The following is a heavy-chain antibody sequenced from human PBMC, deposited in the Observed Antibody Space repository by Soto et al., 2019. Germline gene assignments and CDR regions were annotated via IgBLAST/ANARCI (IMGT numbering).Heavy chain of an antibody. CDR3: ARGNPIYDFWSGYFAYYYYGMDV. J-gene: IGHJ6*02. Sequence: ASVKVSCKASGYTCTGYYMHWVRQAPGQGLEWMGWINPNSGGTNYAQKFQGWVTMTRDTSISTAYMELSRLRSDDTAVYYCARGNPIYDFWSGYFAYYYYGMDVWGQGTTVTVSS. CDR2: INPNSGGT. D-gene: IGHD3-3*01. V-gene: IGHV1-2*04. CDR1: GYTCTGYY.